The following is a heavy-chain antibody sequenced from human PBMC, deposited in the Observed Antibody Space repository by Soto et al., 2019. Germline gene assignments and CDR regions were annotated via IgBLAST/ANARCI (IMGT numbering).Heavy chain of an antibody. D-gene: IGHD3-16*01. Sequence: GGSLRLSCAASGFTFSSYSMNWVRQAPGKGLEWVSSISSSSSYIYYADSVKGRFTISRDNAKNSLYLQMNSLRAEDTAVYYCARAASRGGPVYYYYMDVWGKGTTVTVSS. CDR3: ARAASRGGPVYYYYMDV. CDR2: ISSSSSYI. J-gene: IGHJ6*03. CDR1: GFTFSSYS. V-gene: IGHV3-21*01.